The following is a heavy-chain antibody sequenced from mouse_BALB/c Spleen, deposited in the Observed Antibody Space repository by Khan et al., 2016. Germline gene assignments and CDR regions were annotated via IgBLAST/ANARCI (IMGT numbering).Heavy chain of an antibody. V-gene: IGHV1S34*01. CDR1: GYSFTGYY. CDR3: ASPYGSGYGGFAY. J-gene: IGHJ3*01. CDR2: ITSYNGAT. D-gene: IGHD1-1*01. Sequence: LVKTGASVKISCKASGYSFTGYYMHWVKQSHGKSLEWIGYITSYNGATSYNQKFKGKATFTVDTSSSTAYMQFNSLTSEDSAVNYGASPYGSGYGGFAYWGQGTLVTVSA.